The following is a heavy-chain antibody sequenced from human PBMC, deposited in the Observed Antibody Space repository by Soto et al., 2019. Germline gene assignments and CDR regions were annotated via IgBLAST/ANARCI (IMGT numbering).Heavy chain of an antibody. D-gene: IGHD2-15*01. Sequence: EVQLLESGGGLVQPGGSLRLSCAASGFTFSSYAMSWVRQAPGKGLEWVSAISGSGGSTYYADSVKGRFTISRDNSKNTLYRQMNSLRAEDTAVYYCAKDEGGGSCYGLWGQGTLVTVSS. J-gene: IGHJ4*02. CDR1: GFTFSSYA. CDR3: AKDEGGGSCYGL. V-gene: IGHV3-23*01. CDR2: ISGSGGST.